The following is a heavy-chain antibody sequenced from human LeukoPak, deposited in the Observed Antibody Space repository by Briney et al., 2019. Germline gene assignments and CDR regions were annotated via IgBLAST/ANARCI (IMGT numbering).Heavy chain of an antibody. J-gene: IGHJ6*04. CDR1: GFTFSSYA. CDR3: ARRGYGDYGMDV. D-gene: IGHD4-17*01. Sequence: GGSLRLSCAASGFTFSSYAMHWVRQAPGKGLEWVAVISYDGSNKYYADSVKGRFTFFKDTSKNTLYLQMNSLRAEDTAVYYCARRGYGDYGMDVWGKGTTVTVSS. CDR2: ISYDGSNK. V-gene: IGHV3-30*04.